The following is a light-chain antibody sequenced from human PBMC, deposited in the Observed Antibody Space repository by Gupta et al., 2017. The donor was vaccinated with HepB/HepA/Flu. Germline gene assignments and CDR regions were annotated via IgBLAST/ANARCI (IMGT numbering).Light chain of an antibody. Sequence: QSVLTQPPSASGTPGPTVTISCSGSSSNVETNYVYWYQQLPGTAPKLLIYRNNQRPSGVPDRFSGSKSGTSASLAISGLRSEDEADYYCASWDDSLSGPGVFGGGTKLTVL. CDR1: SSNVETNY. CDR2: RNN. V-gene: IGLV1-47*01. J-gene: IGLJ2*01. CDR3: ASWDDSLSGPGV.